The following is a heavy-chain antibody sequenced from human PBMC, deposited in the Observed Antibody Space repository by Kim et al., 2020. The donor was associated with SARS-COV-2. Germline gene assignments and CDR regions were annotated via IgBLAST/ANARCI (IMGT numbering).Heavy chain of an antibody. CDR3: ASGKQQLSNVVTDYYYGMDV. CDR1: GGTFSSYA. J-gene: IGHJ6*02. D-gene: IGHD6-13*01. Sequence: SVKVSCKASGGTFSSYAISWVRQAPGQGLEWMGGIIPIFGTANYAQKFQGRVTITADESTSTAYMELSSLRSEDTAVYYCASGKQQLSNVVTDYYYGMDVWGQGTTVTVSS. CDR2: IIPIFGTA. V-gene: IGHV1-69*13.